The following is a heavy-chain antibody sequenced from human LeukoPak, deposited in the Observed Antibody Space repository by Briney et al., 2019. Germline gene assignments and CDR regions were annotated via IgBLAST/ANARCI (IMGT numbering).Heavy chain of an antibody. V-gene: IGHV4-34*01. CDR1: GGSLSGYY. J-gene: IGHJ4*02. CDR2: INHSGST. D-gene: IGHD3-22*01. Sequence: SETLSLTCAVYGGSLSGYYWSWIRQPPGKGLEWIGEINHSGSTNYNPSLKSRVTISVDTSKNQFSLKLSSVTAADTAVYYCARRGYYYSYWGQGALVTVSS. CDR3: ARRGYYYSY.